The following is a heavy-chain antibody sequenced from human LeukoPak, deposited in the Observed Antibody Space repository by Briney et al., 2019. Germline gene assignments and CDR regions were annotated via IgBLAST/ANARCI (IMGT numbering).Heavy chain of an antibody. V-gene: IGHV3-48*04. CDR1: GFKLIGYS. J-gene: IGHJ4*02. Sequence: GGSLRLSCAASGFKLIGYSMNWVRQAPRKGLEWVSYINSSSGTIIYADSVKGRFTISRDNAKNSLYLQMNSLRAEDTAVYYCAKEGDNTGYRYFDDWGQGTLVTVSS. D-gene: IGHD3-22*01. CDR2: INSSSGTI. CDR3: AKEGDNTGYRYFDD.